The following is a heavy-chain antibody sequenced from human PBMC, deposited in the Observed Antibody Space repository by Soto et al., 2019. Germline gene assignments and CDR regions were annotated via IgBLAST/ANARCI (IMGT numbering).Heavy chain of an antibody. V-gene: IGHV1-69*13. J-gene: IGHJ6*02. CDR2: IIPIFGTA. CDR3: ARGKDYDFWSGHPSYYYYYGMDV. D-gene: IGHD3-3*01. Sequence: GASVKVSCKASGGTFSSYAISWVRQAPGQGLEWMGGIIPIFGTANYAQKFQGRVTITADESTSTAYMELSSLRSEDTAVYYCARGKDYDFWSGHPSYYYYYGMDVWGQGTTVTVSS. CDR1: GGTFSSYA.